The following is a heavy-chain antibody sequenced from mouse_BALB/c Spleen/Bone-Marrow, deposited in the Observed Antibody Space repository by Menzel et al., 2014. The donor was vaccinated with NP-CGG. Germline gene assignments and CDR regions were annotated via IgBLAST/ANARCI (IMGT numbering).Heavy chain of an antibody. J-gene: IGHJ3*01. D-gene: IGHD2-3*01. CDR2: IRNKPNGSTT. V-gene: IGHV7-3*02. CDR1: GFTFTDNY. CDR3: ARDEGLLRFAC. Sequence: MLVESGGGLVQPGRSLRLSCATSGFTFTDNYMTWVRQPPGKALEWLGFIRNKPNGSTTEYSASVKGRFTISRDNSQSILYLQMNTLRAEDSATYYCARDEGLLRFACWGQGTLVTVS.